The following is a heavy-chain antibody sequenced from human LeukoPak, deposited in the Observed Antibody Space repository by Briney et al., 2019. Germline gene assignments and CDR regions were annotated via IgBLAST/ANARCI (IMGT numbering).Heavy chain of an antibody. J-gene: IGHJ6*02. CDR3: AKDLQSGRYYGMDA. CDR2: ISGSGGNT. D-gene: IGHD1-26*01. V-gene: IGHV3-23*01. CDR1: GITFSSYA. Sequence: PGGSLRLSCAASGITFSSYAMSWVRQAPGKGLEWVSAISGSGGNTYYADSVKGRFTISRDNSKNTLYLQMNSLRAEDTALYYCAKDLQSGRYYGMDAWGQGTTVTVSS.